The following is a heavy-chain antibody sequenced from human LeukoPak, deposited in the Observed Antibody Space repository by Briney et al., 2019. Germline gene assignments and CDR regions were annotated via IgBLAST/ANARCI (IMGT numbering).Heavy chain of an antibody. CDR1: GYTFTGYY. Sequence: GASVKVSCKASGYTFTGYYMHWVRQAPGQGLEWMGWINPNSGGTSYAQKFQGRVTMTRDTSISTAYMELSRLRSDDTAVYYCARDGTQDIVVVPAAIHLWGQGTLVTVSS. CDR2: INPNSGGT. J-gene: IGHJ4*02. V-gene: IGHV1-2*02. D-gene: IGHD2-2*01. CDR3: ARDGTQDIVVVPAAIHL.